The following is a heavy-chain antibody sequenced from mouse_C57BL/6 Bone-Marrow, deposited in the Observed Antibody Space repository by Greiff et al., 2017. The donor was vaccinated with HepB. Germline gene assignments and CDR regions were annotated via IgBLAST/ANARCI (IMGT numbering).Heavy chain of an antibody. CDR3: ARYYYGSSALFAY. V-gene: IGHV1-64*01. Sequence: VQLQQPGAELVKPGASVKLSCKASGYTFNRYWMHWVKQRPGQGLEWIGMIHPNSGSTNYNEKFKSKATLTVDKSYSTAYMQLSSLTSEDSAFYYCARYYYGSSALFAYWGQGTLVTVSA. D-gene: IGHD1-1*01. CDR2: IHPNSGST. J-gene: IGHJ3*01. CDR1: GYTFNRYW.